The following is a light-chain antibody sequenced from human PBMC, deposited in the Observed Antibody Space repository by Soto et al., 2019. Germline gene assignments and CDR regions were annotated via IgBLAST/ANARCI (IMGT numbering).Light chain of an antibody. CDR3: QQYNIYPLT. V-gene: IGKV1-5*03. Sequence: DIHMTQSPSTLSASVGDRVTITCRASQSISSWLAWYQQKPGKAPKLLIYKASSLESGVPSRFSGSGSGTEFTLTISSLQPDDFATYFCQQYNIYPLTFGGGTKVDIK. CDR2: KAS. J-gene: IGKJ4*01. CDR1: QSISSW.